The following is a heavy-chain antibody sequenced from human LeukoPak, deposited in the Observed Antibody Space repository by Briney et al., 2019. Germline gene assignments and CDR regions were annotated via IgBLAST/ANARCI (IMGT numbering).Heavy chain of an antibody. CDR1: GGSISSSNW. V-gene: IGHV4-4*02. D-gene: IGHD3-22*01. CDR2: IYHSGST. CDR3: ASSPTGGNYYDSSGRNWFDP. Sequence: SGTLSLTCAVSGGSISSSNWWSWVRQPPGKGLEWIGEIYHSGSTNYNPSLKSRVTISVDTSKNQFSLKLSSVTAADTAVYYCASSPTGGNYYDSSGRNWFDPWGQGTLVTVSS. J-gene: IGHJ5*02.